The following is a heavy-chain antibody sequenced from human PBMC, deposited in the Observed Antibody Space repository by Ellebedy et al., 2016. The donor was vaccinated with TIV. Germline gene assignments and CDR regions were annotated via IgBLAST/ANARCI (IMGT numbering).Heavy chain of an antibody. Sequence: MPGGSLRLSCTVSGASINSYWNWIRQPPGRGLEYIGYVYYSGKTNYSPSLKDRVTISQDTSKSQFSLNLNSVTAADTAVYYGARKSPSNWSFDLWGRGTLVTVSS. V-gene: IGHV4-59*01. CDR2: VYYSGKT. CDR1: GASINSY. J-gene: IGHJ2*01. CDR3: ARKSPSNWSFDL.